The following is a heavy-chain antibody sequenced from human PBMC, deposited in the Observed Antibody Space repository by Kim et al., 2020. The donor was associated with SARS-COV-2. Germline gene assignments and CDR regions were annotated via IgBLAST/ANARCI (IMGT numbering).Heavy chain of an antibody. CDR2: ISYDGSNK. CDR1: GFTFSSYG. D-gene: IGHD3-10*01. CDR3: ARDGAWNYGSGSSNWFDP. Sequence: GGSLRLSCAASGFTFSSYGMHWVRQAPGKGLEWVAVISYDGSNKYYADSVKGRFTISRDNSKNTLYLQMNSLRAEDTAVYYCARDGAWNYGSGSSNWFDP. J-gene: IGHJ5*02. V-gene: IGHV3-33*05.